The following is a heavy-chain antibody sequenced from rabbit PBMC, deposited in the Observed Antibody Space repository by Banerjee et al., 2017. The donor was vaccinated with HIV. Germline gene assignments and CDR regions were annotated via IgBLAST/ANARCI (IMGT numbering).Heavy chain of an antibody. J-gene: IGHJ3*01. CDR2: IYPDSGVT. CDR1: GFDFNRYG. CDR3: ARANSGVGAFFRL. D-gene: IGHD1-1*01. Sequence: QEQLVESGGGLVTLGGSLKLSCKASGFDFNRYGISWVRQAPGKGLEWIAYIYPDSGVTDYASWVNGRFTISKSSSTTVTLQMTSLTAADTATYFCARANSGVGAFFRLWGQGTRVTVS. V-gene: IGHV1S45*01.